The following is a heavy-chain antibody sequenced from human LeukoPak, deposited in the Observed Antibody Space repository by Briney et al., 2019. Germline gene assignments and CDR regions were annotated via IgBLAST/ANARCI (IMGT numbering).Heavy chain of an antibody. V-gene: IGHV3-30*18. CDR2: ISYDGSTK. Sequence: GRSLRFSCAASGFTFSSYGMHWVRQAPGKGLEWVAFISYDGSTKYYADSVRGRFTISRDNSKNTLYLQMNSLRAEDTTVYYCAKDLSTKWSLDYWGQGTLVTVSS. CDR3: AKDLSTKWSLDY. D-gene: IGHD2-2*01. J-gene: IGHJ4*02. CDR1: GFTFSSYG.